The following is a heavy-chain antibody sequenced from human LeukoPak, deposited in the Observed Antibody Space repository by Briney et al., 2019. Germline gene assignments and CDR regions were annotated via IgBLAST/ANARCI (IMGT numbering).Heavy chain of an antibody. CDR3: ARPRSSGYSYYYYGMDV. J-gene: IGHJ6*02. V-gene: IGHV1-8*01. Sequence: GASVKVSCKASGYTFTSYDINWVRQATGQGLEWMGWMNPNSGNTGYAQKFQGRVTMTRNTSISTAYMELSSLRSEDTAVYYCARPRSSGYSYYYYGMDVWGQGTTVTVSS. D-gene: IGHD3-22*01. CDR2: MNPNSGNT. CDR1: GYTFTSYD.